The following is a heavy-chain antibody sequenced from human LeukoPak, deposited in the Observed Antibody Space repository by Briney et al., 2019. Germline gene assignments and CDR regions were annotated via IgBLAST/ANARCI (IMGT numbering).Heavy chain of an antibody. CDR2: MNTNSGNT. V-gene: IGHV1-8*03. CDR1: GYTFSNYE. Sequence: GASVKVSCKASGYTFSNYEINWVRQATGQGLEWMGWMNTNSGNTGYAQRIQGRVTITRNTSISTVYMELSSLRSEDTAVYYCAREAVGGGYYYMDVWGKGTTVTVSS. J-gene: IGHJ6*03. D-gene: IGHD3-3*01. CDR3: AREAVGGGYYYMDV.